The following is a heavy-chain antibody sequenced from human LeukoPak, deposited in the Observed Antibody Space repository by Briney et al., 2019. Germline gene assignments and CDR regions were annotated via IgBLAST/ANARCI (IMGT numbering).Heavy chain of an antibody. J-gene: IGHJ4*02. V-gene: IGHV3-53*01. D-gene: IGHD5-18*01. CDR1: GFTVSSNY. CDR3: ARQRGYSYEFDY. Sequence: PGGSLRLSCAASGFTVSSNYMSWVRQAPGKGLEWVSVIYSGGSTYYADSVKGRFTISRDNSKNTLFLQMNSLRAEDTADYYCARQRGYSYEFDYWGQGTLVTVSS. CDR2: IYSGGST.